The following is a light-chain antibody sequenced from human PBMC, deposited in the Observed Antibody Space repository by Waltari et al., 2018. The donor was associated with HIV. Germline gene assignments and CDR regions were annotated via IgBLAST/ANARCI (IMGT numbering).Light chain of an antibody. J-gene: IGLJ2*01. CDR2: SNN. V-gene: IGLV1-44*01. CDR3: AAWDDSLNGPV. Sequence: QSVLTQPPSASGTPGHRVTLPRSGSSSNIERNTITWYQQLPGTAPKLLIYSNNQRPSGVPDRFSGSKSGTSASLAISGLQSEDEADYYCAAWDDSLNGPVFGGGTKLTVL. CDR1: SSNIERNT.